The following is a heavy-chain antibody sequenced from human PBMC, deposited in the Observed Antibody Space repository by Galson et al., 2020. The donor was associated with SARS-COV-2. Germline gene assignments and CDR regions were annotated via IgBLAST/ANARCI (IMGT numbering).Heavy chain of an antibody. V-gene: IGHV4-59*08. D-gene: IGHD2-2*02. Sequence: SATLSLTCTVSGGSLNDYYWSWFRQPPGKGLEWIGYLYYSGSTSYNPSLQSRVTISKDMSERVFSLRLNSVTAADTAVYFCVRHQYAIYYYMDVWGKGTTVTVSS. CDR2: LYYSGST. J-gene: IGHJ6*03. CDR1: GGSLNDYY. CDR3: VRHQYAIYYYMDV.